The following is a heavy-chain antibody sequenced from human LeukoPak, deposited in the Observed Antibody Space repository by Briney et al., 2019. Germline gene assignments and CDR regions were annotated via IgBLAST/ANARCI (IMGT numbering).Heavy chain of an antibody. CDR3: ARGPRILAAGSYYFDY. J-gene: IGHJ4*02. V-gene: IGHV3-11*01. CDR1: GFSFKDYY. D-gene: IGHD6-13*01. CDR2: INVNGAAM. Sequence: GGALRLSCAASGFSFKDYYFSWIRQAPGKGLEWVSFINVNGAAMYYADSVKGRFTISRDNAKNSVYLEMNTLRAEDTAVYYCARGPRILAAGSYYFDYWGQGSLVTVSS.